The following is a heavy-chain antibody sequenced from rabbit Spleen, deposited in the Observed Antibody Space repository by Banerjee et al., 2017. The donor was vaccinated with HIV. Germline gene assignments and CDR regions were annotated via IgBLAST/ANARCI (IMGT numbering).Heavy chain of an antibody. CDR1: GFTLSSGYD. V-gene: IGHV1S45*01. J-gene: IGHJ4*01. Sequence: QEQLRESGGGLVQPGGSLTLSCKASGFTLSSGYDMCWVRQTPGKGLEWIGCIYAGFGYTYYASWASGRFTISKTSSTTVTLQMTSLTVADTATYFCARVSETSGWGEDLWGPGTLVTVS. CDR2: IYAGFGYT. CDR3: ARVSETSGWGEDL. D-gene: IGHD4-1*01.